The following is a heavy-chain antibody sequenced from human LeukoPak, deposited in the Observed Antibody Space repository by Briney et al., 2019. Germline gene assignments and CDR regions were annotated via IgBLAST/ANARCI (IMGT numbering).Heavy chain of an antibody. CDR1: GGPFSSYA. Sequence: ASVKVSCKASGGPFSSYAISWVRQAPGQGLEWMGRIIPILGIANYAQKFQGRVTITADKSTSTAYMELSSLRSEDTAVYYCARAATVVTPLDYWGQGTLVTVSS. J-gene: IGHJ4*02. CDR2: IIPILGIA. V-gene: IGHV1-69*04. CDR3: ARAATVVTPLDY. D-gene: IGHD4-23*01.